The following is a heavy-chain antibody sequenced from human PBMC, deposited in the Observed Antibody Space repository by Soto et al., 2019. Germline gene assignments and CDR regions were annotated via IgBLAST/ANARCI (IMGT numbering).Heavy chain of an antibody. CDR1: GGTFSSYT. J-gene: IGHJ4*02. Sequence: GASVKVSCKASGGTFSSYTISWVRQAPGQGLEWMGRIIPILGIANYAQKFQGRVTITADKSTSTAYMELSSLRSEDTAVYYCARDRSIAAAGTGSFNWGQGTLVTVSS. V-gene: IGHV1-69*04. D-gene: IGHD6-13*01. CDR3: ARDRSIAAAGTGSFN. CDR2: IIPILGIA.